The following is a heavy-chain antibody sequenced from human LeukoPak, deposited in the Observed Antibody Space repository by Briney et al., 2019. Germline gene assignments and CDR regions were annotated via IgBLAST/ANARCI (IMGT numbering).Heavy chain of an antibody. Sequence: SETLSLTCTVSGGSISSYYWSWIRQPAGKGLEWIGRIYTSGSTNYNPSLKSRVTMSVDTSKNQFSLKLSSVAAADTAVYYCARSRWELAPNWFDPWGQGTLVTVSS. V-gene: IGHV4-4*07. D-gene: IGHD1-26*01. CDR1: GGSISSYY. CDR3: ARSRWELAPNWFDP. J-gene: IGHJ5*02. CDR2: IYTSGST.